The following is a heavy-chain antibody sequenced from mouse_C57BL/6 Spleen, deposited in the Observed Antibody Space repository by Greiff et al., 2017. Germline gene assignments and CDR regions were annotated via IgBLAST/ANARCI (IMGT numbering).Heavy chain of an antibody. CDR1: GYSFTGYY. CDR2: INPSTGGT. Sequence: VQLQQSGPELVKPGASVKISCKASGYSFTGYYMNWVKQSPEKSLEWIGEINPSTGGTTYNQKFKAKATLTGDKSSSTAYMQLKSLTSEDSAVYYCARVGLAYSPFAYWGQGTLVTVSA. D-gene: IGHD2-10*01. CDR3: ARVGLAYSPFAY. V-gene: IGHV1-42*01. J-gene: IGHJ3*01.